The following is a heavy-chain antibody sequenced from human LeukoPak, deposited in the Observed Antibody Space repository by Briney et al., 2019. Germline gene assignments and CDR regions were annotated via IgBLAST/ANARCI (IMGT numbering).Heavy chain of an antibody. V-gene: IGHV3-7*01. CDR2: IKQDGSEK. Sequence: GGSLRLSCTVSRFTFSNYAMSWVRQAPGKGLEWVANIKQDGSEKYYVDSVKGRFTISRDNTKNSLFLQMNNLRAEDTAVYYCASLTAVVVLPDIVRGDAFDIWGQGTMVTVSS. J-gene: IGHJ3*02. CDR3: ASLTAVVVLPDIVRGDAFDI. CDR1: RFTFSNYA. D-gene: IGHD2-2*01.